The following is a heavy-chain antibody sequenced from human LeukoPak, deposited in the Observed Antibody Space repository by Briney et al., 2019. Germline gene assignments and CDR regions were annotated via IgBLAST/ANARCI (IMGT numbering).Heavy chain of an antibody. Sequence: ASVKVSCKASGYTFTNHGFSWVRQAPGQGIEWMGWITTYNGDTNYAQKFQGRVTMTTDTSTSTAYMELRSLGSDDTAVYYCARRMNSGSYYPSYYFDSWGQGTLVTVSS. CDR1: GYTFTNHG. V-gene: IGHV1-18*01. J-gene: IGHJ4*02. CDR3: ARRMNSGSYYPSYYFDS. D-gene: IGHD3-10*01. CDR2: ITTYNGDT.